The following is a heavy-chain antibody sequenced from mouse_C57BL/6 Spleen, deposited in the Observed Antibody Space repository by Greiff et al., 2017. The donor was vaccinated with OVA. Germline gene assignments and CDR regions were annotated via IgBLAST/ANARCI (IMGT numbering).Heavy chain of an antibody. CDR1: GYTFTSYW. CDR3: AREGSSYYDARDY. J-gene: IGHJ4*01. D-gene: IGHD1-1*01. CDR2: IHPDSGST. Sequence: VQLQQPGAELVKPGASVKLSCKASGYTFTSYWMHWVKQRPGQGLEWIGMIHPDSGSTNYNEKFKSKATLTVDKSSSTAYLQLSSLTSEDSAVYYCAREGSSYYDARDYWGKGTSVTVSS. V-gene: IGHV1-64*01.